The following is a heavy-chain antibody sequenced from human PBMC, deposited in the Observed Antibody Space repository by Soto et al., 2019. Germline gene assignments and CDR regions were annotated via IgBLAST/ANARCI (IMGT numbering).Heavy chain of an antibody. V-gene: IGHV3-9*01. Sequence: ESGGGLVQPGRSLRLSCAASGFTFDDYAMHWVRQAPGKGPEWVSGISWNSGSIGYADSVKGRFTISRDNAKNSLYLQMNSLRAEDTALYYCAKDEQRWLAHFDYWGQGTLVTVSS. D-gene: IGHD6-19*01. CDR3: AKDEQRWLAHFDY. J-gene: IGHJ4*02. CDR2: ISWNSGSI. CDR1: GFTFDDYA.